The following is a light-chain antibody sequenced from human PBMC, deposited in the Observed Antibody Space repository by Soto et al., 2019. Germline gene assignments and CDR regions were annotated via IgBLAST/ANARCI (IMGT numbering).Light chain of an antibody. Sequence: EIVMTQSPATLSVSPGERAALSFRASQSVSTNLVWYQQKPGQAPRLLIYGASIRATGIPGRFSGSGSGTDFTLTISRLEPEDFALFYCHQYGSSPITFGQGTRLEIK. V-gene: IGKV3-20*01. CDR3: HQYGSSPIT. J-gene: IGKJ5*01. CDR1: QSVSTN. CDR2: GAS.